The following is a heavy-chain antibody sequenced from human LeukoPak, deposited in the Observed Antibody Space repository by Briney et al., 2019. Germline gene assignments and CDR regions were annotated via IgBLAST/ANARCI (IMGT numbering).Heavy chain of an antibody. CDR2: IYYSGST. Sequence: SETLSLTCTVSDGSISGHYWSWIRQSPGKGLEWIGYIYYSGSTNYNPSLKSRVTISVDTSKTQFSLKLSSVTAADTAVYYCARMGNVGNTIFDYWGQGTLVTVSS. CDR1: DGSISGHY. V-gene: IGHV4-59*11. D-gene: IGHD4-23*01. J-gene: IGHJ4*02. CDR3: ARMGNVGNTIFDY.